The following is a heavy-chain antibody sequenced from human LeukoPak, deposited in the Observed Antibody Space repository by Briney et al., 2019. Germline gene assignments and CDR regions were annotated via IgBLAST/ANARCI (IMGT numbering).Heavy chain of an antibody. CDR3: AREPQYYYDSSGFDI. D-gene: IGHD3-22*01. V-gene: IGHV4-59*12. CDR2: IYYSGST. Sequence: SETLSLTCTVSGGSISSYYWSWIRQPPGKGLEWIGYIYYSGSTNYNPSLKSRVTISVDTSKNQFSLKLSSVTAADTAVYYCAREPQYYYDSSGFDIWGQGTMVTVSS. J-gene: IGHJ3*02. CDR1: GGSISSYY.